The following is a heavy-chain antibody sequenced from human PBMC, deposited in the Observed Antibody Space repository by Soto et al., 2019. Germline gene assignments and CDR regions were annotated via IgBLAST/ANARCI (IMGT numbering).Heavy chain of an antibody. J-gene: IGHJ6*02. V-gene: IGHV3-48*02. CDR3: ASEYDYGDLNYYYYGMDV. CDR2: ISSSSSTR. CDR1: GFTFSSYS. D-gene: IGHD4-17*01. Sequence: EVQLLESGGGLVQPGGSLRLSCAASGFTFSSYSMNWVRQAPGKGLEWVSYISSSSSTRYYADSVKGRFTISRDNAKNSLYVQMNSLRDEDTAVYYCASEYDYGDLNYYYYGMDVWGQGTTVTVSS.